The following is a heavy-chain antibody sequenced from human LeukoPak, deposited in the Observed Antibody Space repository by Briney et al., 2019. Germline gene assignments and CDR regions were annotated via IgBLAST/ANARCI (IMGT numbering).Heavy chain of an antibody. V-gene: IGHV4-31*03. CDR2: IYYSGST. D-gene: IGHD2-15*01. Sequence: PSQTLSPTCTVSGGSISSGGYYWSWIRQHPGKGLEWIGYIYYSGSTYYNPFLKSRVTISVDTSKNQFSLKLSSVTAADTAVYYCARGVRDIVVVVAAYFDYWGQGTLVTVSS. CDR1: GGSISSGGYY. CDR3: ARGVRDIVVVVAAYFDY. J-gene: IGHJ4*02.